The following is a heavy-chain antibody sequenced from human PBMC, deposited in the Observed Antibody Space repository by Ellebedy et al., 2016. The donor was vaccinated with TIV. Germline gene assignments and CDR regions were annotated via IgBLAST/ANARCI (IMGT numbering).Heavy chain of an antibody. D-gene: IGHD6-13*01. CDR1: GFTFRRFR. J-gene: IGHJ4*02. CDR2: TSSDGSKK. Sequence: GESLKISCTASGFTFRRFRMHWVRQAPGKGLEWVGFTSSDGSKKHYADSVEGRFTISRDNSQNTVFVQMNSLRVEDTAVYYCAKPSDPNPGYSASWATYFDYWGQGTLVTVSS. CDR3: AKPSDPNPGYSASWATYFDY. V-gene: IGHV3-30*18.